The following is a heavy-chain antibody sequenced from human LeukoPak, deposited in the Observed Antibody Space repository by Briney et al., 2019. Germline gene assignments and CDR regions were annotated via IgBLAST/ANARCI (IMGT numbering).Heavy chain of an antibody. J-gene: IGHJ4*02. D-gene: IGHD3-10*01. CDR2: FNPDSGDT. Sequence: ASVKVSCKASGYSITGYYMHWVRQAPGQGREWMGWFNPDSGDTKYAQKFQGRVTMTRDTSISTAYMEVSRLRFDDPAMYYCAREVGYLLGEYRLGFWGPGTLVTVSS. V-gene: IGHV1-2*02. CDR1: GYSITGYY. CDR3: AREVGYLLGEYRLGF.